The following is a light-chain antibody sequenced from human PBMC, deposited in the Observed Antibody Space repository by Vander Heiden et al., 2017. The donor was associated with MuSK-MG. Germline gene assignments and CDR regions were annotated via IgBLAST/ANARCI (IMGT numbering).Light chain of an antibody. J-gene: IGLJ2*01. Sequence: QSVLTQPPSVSGAPGRRVTISCTGSSSNIGAGYDVHWYQQLPGTAPKLLIYGNSNRPSGVPDRFSGSKSGTSASLAITGLQAEDEADYYCQSYDSSLSVNVVFGGGTKLTVL. CDR1: SSNIGAGYD. CDR3: QSYDSSLSVNVV. V-gene: IGLV1-40*01. CDR2: GNS.